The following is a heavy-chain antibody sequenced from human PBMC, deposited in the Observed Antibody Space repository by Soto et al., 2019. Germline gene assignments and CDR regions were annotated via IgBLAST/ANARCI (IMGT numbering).Heavy chain of an antibody. CDR1: GFTFSSYG. D-gene: IGHD6-6*01. CDR2: ISYDGSNK. Sequence: QVQLVESGGGVVQPGRSLRLSCAASGFTFSSYGMHWVRQAPGKGLEWVAVISYDGSNKYYADSVKGRFTISRDNSKNTLYLQMNSLRAEDTAVYYCAKEPTSPYSSSLGPFDPWGQGTLVTVSS. CDR3: AKEPTSPYSSSLGPFDP. J-gene: IGHJ5*02. V-gene: IGHV3-30*18.